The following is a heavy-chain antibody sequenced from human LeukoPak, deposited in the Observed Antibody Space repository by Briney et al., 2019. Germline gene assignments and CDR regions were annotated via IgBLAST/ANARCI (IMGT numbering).Heavy chain of an antibody. CDR2: IYYSGST. V-gene: IGHV4-30-4*02. CDR1: GGSISSGDYY. Sequence: SETLSLTCTVSGGSISSGDYYWSWIRQPPGKGLEWIGYIYYSGSTYYNPSLKSRVTISVDTSKNQFSLKLSSVTAADTAVYYCARCYCSSTSCPIDYWGQGTLVTVSS. CDR3: ARCYCSSTSCPIDY. D-gene: IGHD2-2*01. J-gene: IGHJ4*02.